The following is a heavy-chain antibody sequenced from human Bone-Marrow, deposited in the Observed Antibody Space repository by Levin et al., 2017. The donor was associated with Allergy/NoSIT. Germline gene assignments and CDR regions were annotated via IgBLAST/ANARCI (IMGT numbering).Heavy chain of an antibody. Sequence: GGSLRLSCAASGFTFSSYDMHWVRQATGRGLEWVSAIGTAADSYYSGSVKGRFTVSRDNAKNSFYLQMNSLRAGDTAVYYCARVALPRYCTSTSCSDSGYYFDYWGQRTLVTVSS. CDR2: IGTAADS. D-gene: IGHD2-2*01. CDR3: ARVALPRYCTSTSCSDSGYYFDY. V-gene: IGHV3-13*04. CDR1: GFTFSSYD. J-gene: IGHJ4*02.